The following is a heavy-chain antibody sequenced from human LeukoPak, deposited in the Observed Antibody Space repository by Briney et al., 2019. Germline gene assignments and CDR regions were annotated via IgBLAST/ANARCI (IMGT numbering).Heavy chain of an antibody. CDR3: TRDLSYYYGSGSSNWFDP. CDR2: IRSKAYGGTT. D-gene: IGHD3-10*01. J-gene: IGHJ5*02. CDR1: GFTFGDYA. V-gene: IGHV3-49*04. Sequence: GGSLRLSCTASGFTFGDYAMSWVRQAPGKGLEWVGFIRSKAYGGTTEYAASVKGRFTISRDDSKSIAYLQMNSLKTEDTAVYYCTRDLSYYYGSGSSNWFDPWGQGTLVTVSS.